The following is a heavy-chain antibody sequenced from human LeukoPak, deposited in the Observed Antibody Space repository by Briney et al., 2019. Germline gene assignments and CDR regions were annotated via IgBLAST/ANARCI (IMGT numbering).Heavy chain of an antibody. CDR1: GFTFSSYW. CDR3: ARDLVHNYDYVWGSYRTDLFDY. Sequence: GSLRLSCAASGFTFSSYWMSWVRQAPGKGLEWVANIKQDGSEKYYVDSVKGRFTISRDNAKNSLYLQMNSLRAEDTAVYYCARDLVHNYDYVWGSYRTDLFDYWGQGTLVTVSS. V-gene: IGHV3-7*03. J-gene: IGHJ4*02. CDR2: IKQDGSEK. D-gene: IGHD3-16*02.